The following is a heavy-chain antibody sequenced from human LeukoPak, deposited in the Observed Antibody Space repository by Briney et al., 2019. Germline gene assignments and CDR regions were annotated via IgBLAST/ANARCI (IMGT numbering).Heavy chain of an antibody. CDR1: GFTFSSYA. CDR3: AKDSLYSSGWYYFDY. J-gene: IGHJ4*02. Sequence: GSLRLSCAASGFTFSSYAMSWVRQAPGKGLEWGSAISGSGGSTYYADSVKGRFTISRDNSKNTLYLQMNSLRAEDTAVYYCAKDSLYSSGWYYFDYWGQGTLVTVSS. D-gene: IGHD6-19*01. CDR2: ISGSGGST. V-gene: IGHV3-23*01.